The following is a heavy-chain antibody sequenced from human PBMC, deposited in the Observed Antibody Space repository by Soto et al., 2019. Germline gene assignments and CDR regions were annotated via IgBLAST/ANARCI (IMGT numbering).Heavy chain of an antibody. CDR3: ARVGYGSGSYHFDY. D-gene: IGHD3-10*01. V-gene: IGHV3-74*01. J-gene: IGHJ4*02. CDR1: GFTFSSCW. CDR2: INRDGRTT. Sequence: EVQLVESGGGLVQPGGSLRLSCAASGFTFSSCWMHWVRQAPGKGLVWVSRINRDGRTTSYTDSVKGRFTISRDNAKNTLYLQMNSLRAEDTAVYYCARVGYGSGSYHFDYWGQGTLVTVSS.